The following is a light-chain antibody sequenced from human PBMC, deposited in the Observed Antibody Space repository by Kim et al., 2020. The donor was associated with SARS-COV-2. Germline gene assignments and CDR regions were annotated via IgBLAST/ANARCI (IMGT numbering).Light chain of an antibody. J-gene: IGLJ2*01. V-gene: IGLV2-11*03. CDR1: SNDVGGYKY. Sequence: PGLSVTISCTGTSNDVGGYKYVSWYQQHPGKAPKLMIYDVNTRPSGVPDRFSGSKSGNTASLTISGLQPEDEADYYCCSYAGSYTIFGGGTQLTVL. CDR2: DVN. CDR3: CSYAGSYTI.